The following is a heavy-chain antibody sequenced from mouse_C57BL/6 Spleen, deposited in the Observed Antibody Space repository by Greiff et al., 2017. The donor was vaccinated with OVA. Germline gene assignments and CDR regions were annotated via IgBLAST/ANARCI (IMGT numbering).Heavy chain of an antibody. CDR1: GFSLTSYA. Sequence: QVQLKQSGPGLVAPSQSLSITCTVSGFSLTSYAISWVRQPPGKGLEWLGVIWTGGGTNYNSALKSRLSISKDNSKSHVFLKMNSLQTDDTDSDYCARNGITTGVDAMDYWGQGTSVTGSS. D-gene: IGHD1-1*01. CDR2: IWTGGGT. V-gene: IGHV2-9-1*01. J-gene: IGHJ4*01. CDR3: ARNGITTGVDAMDY.